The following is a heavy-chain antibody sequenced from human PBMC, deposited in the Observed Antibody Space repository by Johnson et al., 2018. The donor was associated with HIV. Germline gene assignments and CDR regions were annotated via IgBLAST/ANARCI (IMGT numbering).Heavy chain of an antibody. CDR2: IYSGGST. CDR1: GFTVSSNY. D-gene: IGHD3-22*01. V-gene: IGHV3-66*03. CDR3: AKRGSTMIGGAGAFDI. Sequence: VQLVESGGGLIQPGGSLRLSCAASGFTVSSNYMSWVRQAPGKGLEWVSVIYSGGSTYYADSVKGRFTISRDNSKNTLYLQMNSLRAEETAVYYCAKRGSTMIGGAGAFDIWGQGTMVTVSP. J-gene: IGHJ3*02.